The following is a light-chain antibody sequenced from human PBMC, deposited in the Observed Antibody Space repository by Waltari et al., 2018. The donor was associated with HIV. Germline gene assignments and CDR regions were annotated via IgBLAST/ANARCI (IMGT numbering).Light chain of an antibody. J-gene: IGKJ2*01. CDR2: GAS. Sequence: EIVLTQSPGTLSLPPGERASLSSRASQSVTGSHLAWYQQRPGQPPRLLVYGASSRATGIPDRFSGSGSGTDFTLTITRLEPEDFAVYYCHQYAGLPRTFGQGTKLEIK. CDR1: QSVTGSH. V-gene: IGKV3-20*01. CDR3: HQYAGLPRT.